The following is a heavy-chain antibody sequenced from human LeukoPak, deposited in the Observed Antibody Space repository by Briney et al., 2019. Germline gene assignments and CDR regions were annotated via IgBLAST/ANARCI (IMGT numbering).Heavy chain of an antibody. CDR3: ARADMATNPFDY. J-gene: IGHJ4*02. V-gene: IGHV4-59*01. D-gene: IGHD5-24*01. CDR1: GGSISSYY. CDR2: IYYSGST. Sequence: SETLSLTCTVSGGSISSYYWSWTRQPPGKGLEWIGYIYYSGSTKYNPSLTSRVTISVDTSKNQFSLNLSSVTAADTAVYYCARADMATNPFDYWGQGTLVTVSS.